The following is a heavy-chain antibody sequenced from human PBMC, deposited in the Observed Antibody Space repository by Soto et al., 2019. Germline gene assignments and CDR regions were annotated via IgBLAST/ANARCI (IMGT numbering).Heavy chain of an antibody. CDR2: IIPIFGTA. J-gene: IGHJ3*02. Sequence: SVKVSCKASGGTFSSYAISWVRQAPGQGLEWMGGIIPIFGTANYAQKFQGRVTITADESTSTAYMELRSLRSEDTAVYYCAAWGGYCSGGSCSRDAFDIWGQGTMVTVSS. D-gene: IGHD2-15*01. CDR3: AAWGGYCSGGSCSRDAFDI. CDR1: GGTFSSYA. V-gene: IGHV1-69*13.